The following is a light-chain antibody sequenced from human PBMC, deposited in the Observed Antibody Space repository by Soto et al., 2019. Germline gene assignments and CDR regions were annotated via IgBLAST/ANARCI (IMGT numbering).Light chain of an antibody. CDR1: QSINRH. J-gene: IGKJ5*01. V-gene: IGKV3-11*01. CDR3: QYHGSSPIT. CDR2: DAS. Sequence: EIVLTQSPATLSLSPGERATLSCRASQSINRHLAWYRQKPGQAPRLLIYDASNRATGIPARFSGSGSGTDFTLTISSLEPEDFALFYCQYHGSSPITFGQGTRLEI.